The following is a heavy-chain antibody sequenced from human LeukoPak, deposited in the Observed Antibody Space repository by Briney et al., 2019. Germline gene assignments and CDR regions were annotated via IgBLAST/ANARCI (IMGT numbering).Heavy chain of an antibody. J-gene: IGHJ4*02. CDR3: AKDLNNNGRGFDY. Sequence: PGEALRLSCTAPGFTFSSYGLSWVRQAPGKGLGWVAAIRASVSSTYYADGVQGRFIISRDNSKNTLYRQMDRLRADDTALYYCAKDLNNNGRGFDYWGQGTLVTVSS. CDR1: GFTFSSYG. D-gene: IGHD1-14*01. CDR2: IRASVSST. V-gene: IGHV3-23*01.